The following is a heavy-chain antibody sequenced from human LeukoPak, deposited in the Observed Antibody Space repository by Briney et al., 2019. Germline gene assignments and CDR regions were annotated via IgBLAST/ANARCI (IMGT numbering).Heavy chain of an antibody. CDR1: GGSFSGYY. V-gene: IGHV4-34*01. Sequence: SETLSLTCAVYGGSFSGYYWSWIRQPPGKGLEWIGEINHSGSTNYNPSLKSRVTISVDTSKNQFSLKLSSVTAADTAVYYCARGRGARTSYYYYYMDVWGKGTTVTVSS. J-gene: IGHJ6*03. D-gene: IGHD3-16*01. CDR2: INHSGST. CDR3: ARGRGARTSYYYYYMDV.